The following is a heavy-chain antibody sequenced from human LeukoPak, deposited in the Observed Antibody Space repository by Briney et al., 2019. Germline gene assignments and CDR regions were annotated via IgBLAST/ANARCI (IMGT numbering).Heavy chain of an antibody. Sequence: SEALSLTCTVSGGSISSYYWSWIRQPPGKGLEWIGYIYYSGSTNYNPSLKSRVTISVDTSKNQFSLKLSSVTAADTAVYYCARDLAVTGTGLDYWGQGTLVTVSS. J-gene: IGHJ4*02. CDR2: IYYSGST. CDR3: ARDLAVTGTGLDY. D-gene: IGHD6-19*01. V-gene: IGHV4-59*12. CDR1: GGSISSYY.